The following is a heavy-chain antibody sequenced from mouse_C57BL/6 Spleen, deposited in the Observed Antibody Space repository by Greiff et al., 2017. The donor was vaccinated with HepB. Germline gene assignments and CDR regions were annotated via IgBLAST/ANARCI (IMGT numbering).Heavy chain of an antibody. D-gene: IGHD2-4*01. Sequence: QVHVKQSGAELARPGASVKLSCKASGYTFTSYGISWVKQRTGQGLEWIGEIYPRSGNTYYNEKFKGKATLTADKSSSTAYMELRSLTSEDSAVYFCARKGGYYDYDVGYAMDYWGQGTSVTVSS. V-gene: IGHV1-81*01. CDR2: IYPRSGNT. CDR3: ARKGGYYDYDVGYAMDY. CDR1: GYTFTSYG. J-gene: IGHJ4*01.